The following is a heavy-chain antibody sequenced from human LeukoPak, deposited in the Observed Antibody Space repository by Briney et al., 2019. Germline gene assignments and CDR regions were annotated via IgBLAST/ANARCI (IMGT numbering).Heavy chain of an antibody. CDR3: AKDYSFSNFN. Sequence: GGSLRLSCAASGFMFPNHWMTWVRQTPGKGLEWVANINERGSETYYADYVKGRFTISRDNTKKSLFLQLNSLSVEDTAMYYCAKDYSFSNFNWGQGTLVTVSS. CDR1: GFMFPNHW. V-gene: IGHV3-7*01. CDR2: INERGSET. J-gene: IGHJ4*02. D-gene: IGHD2-15*01.